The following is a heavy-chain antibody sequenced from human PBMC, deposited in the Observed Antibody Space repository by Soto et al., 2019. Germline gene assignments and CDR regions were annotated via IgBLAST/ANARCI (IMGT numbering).Heavy chain of an antibody. CDR1: GYTFTSYA. CDR2: INAGNGNT. V-gene: IGHV1-3*01. J-gene: IGHJ6*02. CDR3: ARDLGSGWPDYGMDV. Sequence: SVKVSCKASGYTFTSYAMHWLRQAPGQRLEWMGWINAGNGNTKYSQKFQGRVTITRDTSASTAYMELSSLRSEDTAVYYCARDLGSGWPDYGMDVWGQGTTVTVSS. D-gene: IGHD6-19*01.